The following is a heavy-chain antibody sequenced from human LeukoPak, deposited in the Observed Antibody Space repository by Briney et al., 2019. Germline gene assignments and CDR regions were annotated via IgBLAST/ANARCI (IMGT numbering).Heavy chain of an antibody. J-gene: IGHJ4*02. D-gene: IGHD4-11*01. CDR2: IYYSGST. V-gene: IGHV4-59*01. CDR3: ARGSDYSNYFDWFCFDY. CDR1: GGSISSYY. Sequence: SETLSLTCTVSGGSISSYYWSWIRQPPGKGLEWIGYIYYSGSTNYNPSLKSRVTISVDTSKNQFSLKLSSVTAADTAVYYCARGSDYSNYFDWFCFDYWGQGTLVTVSS.